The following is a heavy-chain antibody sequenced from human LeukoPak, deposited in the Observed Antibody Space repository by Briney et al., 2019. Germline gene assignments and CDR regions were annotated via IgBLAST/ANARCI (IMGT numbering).Heavy chain of an antibody. D-gene: IGHD1-26*01. Sequence: GSLRLSCAASGFTFDDYGMSWVRQAPGKGLEWVSGINWNGGSTGYADSVKGRFTISRDNAKNSLYLQMNSLRAEDTALYYCARVPVYGGSYYGYFDYWGQGTLVTVSS. V-gene: IGHV3-20*04. CDR3: ARVPVYGGSYYGYFDY. CDR1: GFTFDDYG. CDR2: INWNGGST. J-gene: IGHJ4*02.